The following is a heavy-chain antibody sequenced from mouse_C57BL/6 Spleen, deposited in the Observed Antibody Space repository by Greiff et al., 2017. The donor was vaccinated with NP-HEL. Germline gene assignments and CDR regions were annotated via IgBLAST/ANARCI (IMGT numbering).Heavy chain of an antibody. Sequence: QVHVKQSGAELVKPGASVKISCKASGYAFSSYWMNWVKQRPGKGLEWIGQIYPGDGDTNYNGKFKGKATLTADKSSSTAYMQLSSLTSEDSAVYFCARVPYSNYAYYFDYWGQGTTLTVSS. CDR3: ARVPYSNYAYYFDY. V-gene: IGHV1-80*01. J-gene: IGHJ2*01. D-gene: IGHD2-5*01. CDR1: GYAFSSYW. CDR2: IYPGDGDT.